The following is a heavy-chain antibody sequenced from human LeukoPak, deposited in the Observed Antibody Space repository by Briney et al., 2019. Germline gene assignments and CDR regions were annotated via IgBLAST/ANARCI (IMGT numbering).Heavy chain of an antibody. V-gene: IGHV1-69*13. CDR1: GGTFSSYA. D-gene: IGHD5-12*01. CDR2: IIPIFGTA. CDR3: ARDRYSGYDRWYYFDY. J-gene: IGHJ4*02. Sequence: SVKVSCKASGGTFSSYAISWVRQAPGQGLEWMGGIIPIFGTANYAQKFQGRVPITADESTSTAYMELSSLRSEDTAVYYCARDRYSGYDRWYYFDYWGQGTLVTVSS.